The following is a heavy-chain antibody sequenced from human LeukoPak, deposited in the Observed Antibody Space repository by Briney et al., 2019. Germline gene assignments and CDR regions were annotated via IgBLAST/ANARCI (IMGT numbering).Heavy chain of an antibody. CDR2: IYYSGST. J-gene: IGHJ6*02. D-gene: IGHD3-22*01. V-gene: IGHV4-59*08. Sequence: SETLSLTCTVSGGSISSYCWSWIRQPPGKGLEWIGYIYYSGSTNYNPSLKSRVTISVDTSKNQFSLKLSSVTAADTAVYYCARVYYYDSSGYGYGMDVWGQGTTVTVSS. CDR3: ARVYYYDSSGYGYGMDV. CDR1: GGSISSYC.